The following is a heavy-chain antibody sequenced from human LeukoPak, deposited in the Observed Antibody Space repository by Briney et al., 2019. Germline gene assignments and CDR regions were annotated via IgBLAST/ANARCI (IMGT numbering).Heavy chain of an antibody. D-gene: IGHD2-8*01. V-gene: IGHV3-48*04. J-gene: IGHJ4*02. CDR2: IGGDSSPI. CDR1: GFTFNTYA. Sequence: TGGSLRLSCAASGFTFNTYAMTWVRQAPGKVLEWVSYIGGDSSPIYYAASVRGRLTISRDNAKNSLYLQMNSLRAEDTAVYYCVRVRDKSNYHFDHWGQGTLVTVSS. CDR3: VRVRDKSNYHFDH.